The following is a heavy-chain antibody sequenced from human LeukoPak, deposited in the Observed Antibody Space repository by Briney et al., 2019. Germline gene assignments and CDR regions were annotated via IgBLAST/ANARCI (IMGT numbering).Heavy chain of an antibody. V-gene: IGHV3-30*04. CDR3: ATTFRGVIITRLDY. D-gene: IGHD3-10*01. J-gene: IGHJ4*02. CDR2: ISHDEKNK. CDR1: GFSLSGYA. Sequence: GGSLRLSCAASGFSLSGYAMHWVRRTPGKGLEWVAVISHDEKNKFYAESVKGRFTISRDNSKNTLFLEMNSLRPEDTAFYYCATTFRGVIITRLDYWAQGTLVTVSS.